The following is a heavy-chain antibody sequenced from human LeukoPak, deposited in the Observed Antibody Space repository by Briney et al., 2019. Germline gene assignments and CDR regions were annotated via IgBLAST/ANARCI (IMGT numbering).Heavy chain of an antibody. J-gene: IGHJ4*02. Sequence: GGSLRLSCAASGFTFSSYEMNWVRQAPGKGLEWVSYISSSGSTIYYADSVKGRFTISRDNAKNSLYLQMNSLRAEDTAVYYCARTKTYYDFWSGYSPLDYWGQGTLVTVSS. CDR1: GFTFSSYE. CDR3: ARTKTYYDFWSGYSPLDY. CDR2: ISSSGSTI. V-gene: IGHV3-48*03. D-gene: IGHD3-3*01.